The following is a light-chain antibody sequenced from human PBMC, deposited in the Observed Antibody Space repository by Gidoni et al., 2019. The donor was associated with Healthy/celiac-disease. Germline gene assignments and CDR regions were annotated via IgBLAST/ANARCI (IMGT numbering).Light chain of an antibody. Sequence: EIVLTQYPATLSLSPGERATLACRASQSVRRYLAWYQQKPGQAPRLLMYAASNRATGIPARFSGSGSGSDFTLPIRSLEPEDFAVYYCQQRNNWPTTFGQXTKVEIK. CDR1: QSVRRY. CDR2: AAS. J-gene: IGKJ1*01. V-gene: IGKV3-11*01. CDR3: QQRNNWPTT.